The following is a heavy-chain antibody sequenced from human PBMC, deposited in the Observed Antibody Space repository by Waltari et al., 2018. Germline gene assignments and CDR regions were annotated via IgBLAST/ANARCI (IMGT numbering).Heavy chain of an antibody. J-gene: IGHJ4*02. D-gene: IGHD6-19*01. CDR3: ARGDSSGWLFDY. CDR2: IVPDGSRN. V-gene: IGHV3-7*01. Sequence: EVQLVESGVGLVQPGGSLRLSCAASGFTFSTNWMGWVRQAPGNGLEWVANIVPDGSRNNYVDSVKGRFTISRDNAKNSLSLQMNSLGVEDTAVYYCARGDSSGWLFDYWGQGTLVTVSS. CDR1: GFTFSTNW.